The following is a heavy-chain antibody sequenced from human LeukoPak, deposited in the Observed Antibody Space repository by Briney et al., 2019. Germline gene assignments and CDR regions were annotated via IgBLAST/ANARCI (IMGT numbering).Heavy chain of an antibody. CDR1: GFTFSSYG. J-gene: IGHJ4*02. V-gene: IGHV3-30*03. D-gene: IGHD6-19*01. Sequence: PGGSLRLSCAASGFTFSSYGMHWVRQAPGKGLEWVAVISYDGSDKYYADSVKGRFTISRDNSKNTLYLQMNSLRAEDTAVYYCARDFGGEGAVANYWGQGTLVTVSS. CDR2: ISYDGSDK. CDR3: ARDFGGEGAVANY.